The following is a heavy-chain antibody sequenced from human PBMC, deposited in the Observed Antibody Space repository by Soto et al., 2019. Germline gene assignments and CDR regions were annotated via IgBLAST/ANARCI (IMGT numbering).Heavy chain of an antibody. CDR1: GFTFGDYA. CDR2: IRSKAYGGTT. CDR3: TRDPVGGYDVYFDY. D-gene: IGHD5-12*01. J-gene: IGHJ4*02. Sequence: PGGSLRLSCTASGFTFGDYAMSWFRQAPGKGLEWVGFIRSKAYGGTTEYAASVKGRFTISRDDSKSTAYLQMNSLKTEDTAVYYCTRDPVGGYDVYFDYWGQGTLVTVSS. V-gene: IGHV3-49*03.